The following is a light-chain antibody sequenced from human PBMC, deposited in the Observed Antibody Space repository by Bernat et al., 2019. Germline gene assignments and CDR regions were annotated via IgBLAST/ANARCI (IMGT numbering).Light chain of an antibody. CDR1: QGIAKW. V-gene: IGKV1-12*01. Sequence: DIQMTQSPSSVSASIGDRVTITCRASQGIAKWLAWYQVKPGKAPKLLIYSASTLQNGVPSRFSGSGSWTDFTLTIDSLQSEDFETYYCQRTDSFPLTFGGGTAVEIK. CDR3: QRTDSFPLT. CDR2: SAS. J-gene: IGKJ4*01.